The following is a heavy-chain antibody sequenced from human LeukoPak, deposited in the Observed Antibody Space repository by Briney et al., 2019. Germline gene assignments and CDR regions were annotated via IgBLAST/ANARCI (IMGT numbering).Heavy chain of an antibody. D-gene: IGHD6-19*01. CDR2: INPSGGST. Sequence: ASVKVSCKASGYTFTSYYMHWVRQAPGQGLEWMGIINPSGGSTSYAQKFQGRVTMTRDTSTSTVYMELSSLRSEDTAVYYCAREIAVAGILYGMDVWGQGTTVTVPS. V-gene: IGHV1-46*01. CDR3: AREIAVAGILYGMDV. J-gene: IGHJ6*02. CDR1: GYTFTSYY.